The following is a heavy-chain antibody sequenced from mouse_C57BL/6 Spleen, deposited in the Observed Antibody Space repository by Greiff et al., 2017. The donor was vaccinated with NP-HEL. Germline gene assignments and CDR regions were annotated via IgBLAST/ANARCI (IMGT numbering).Heavy chain of an antibody. Sequence: VQLQQSGPELVKPGASVKMSCKASGYTFTDYNMHWVKQSHGKSLEWIGYINPNNGGTSYNQKFKGKATLTVNKSSSTAYMELRSLTSEDSAVYYCARHYYGSSYSFDYWGQGTTLTVSS. J-gene: IGHJ2*01. CDR3: ARHYYGSSYSFDY. CDR1: GYTFTDYN. CDR2: INPNNGGT. V-gene: IGHV1-22*01. D-gene: IGHD1-1*01.